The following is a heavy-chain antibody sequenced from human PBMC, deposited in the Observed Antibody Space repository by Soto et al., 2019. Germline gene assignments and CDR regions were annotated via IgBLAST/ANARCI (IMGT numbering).Heavy chain of an antibody. CDR1: GLTFTSSA. CDR3: AADLSTSGYYYGMDV. J-gene: IGHJ6*02. Sequence: QMQLVQSGPEVKKPGTSVKVSCQASGLTFTSSAVQWVRQARGQRLEWIGWIVVGSGNTKYAQKFQERVTITRDMSTSTAYMELSSLRSEDTAVYYCAADLSTSGYYYGMDVWGQGTTVTVSS. CDR2: IVVGSGNT. V-gene: IGHV1-58*01.